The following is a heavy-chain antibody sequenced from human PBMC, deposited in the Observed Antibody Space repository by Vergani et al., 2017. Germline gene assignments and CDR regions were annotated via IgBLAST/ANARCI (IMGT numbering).Heavy chain of an antibody. J-gene: IGHJ5*02. V-gene: IGHV1-69*01. CDR2: IIPIFGTA. D-gene: IGHD2-2*03. CDR3: ARDLRMDGYCSSTSCYGPYNWFDP. CDR1: GGTFSSYA. Sequence: QVQLVQSGAEVKKPGSSVKVSCKASGGTFSSYAISWVRQAPGQGLEWMGGIIPIFGTANYAQKFQGRVTITADESTSTAYMELGSLRSEDTAVYFCARDLRMDGYCSSTSCYGPYNWFDPWGQGTLVTVSS.